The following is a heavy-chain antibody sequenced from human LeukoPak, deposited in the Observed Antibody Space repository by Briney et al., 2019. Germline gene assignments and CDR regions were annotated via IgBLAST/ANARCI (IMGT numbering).Heavy chain of an antibody. V-gene: IGHV1-8*01. CDR1: GYTFTSYD. CDR3: ARSLPDLEWLTHFDY. CDR2: MNPNSGNT. D-gene: IGHD3-3*01. J-gene: IGHJ4*02. Sequence: ASVKVSCKASGYTFTSYDINWVRQATGQGLEWMGWMNPNSGNTSYAQKFQGRVTMTRDTSTSTVYMELSSLRSEDTAVYYCARSLPDLEWLTHFDYWGQGTLVTVSS.